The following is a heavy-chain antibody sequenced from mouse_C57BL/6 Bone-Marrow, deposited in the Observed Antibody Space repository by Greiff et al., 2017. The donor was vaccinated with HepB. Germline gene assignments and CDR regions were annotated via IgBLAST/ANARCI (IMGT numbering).Heavy chain of an antibody. V-gene: IGHV14-2*01. Sequence: LVESGAELVKPGASVKLSCTASGFNIKDYYMHWVKQRTEQGLEWIGRIDPEDGETKYAPKFQGKATITADTSSNTAYLQLSSLTSEDTAVYYCAFYYYGSSYVGVFFDYWGQGTTLTVSS. CDR2: IDPEDGET. D-gene: IGHD1-1*01. CDR3: AFYYYGSSYVGVFFDY. J-gene: IGHJ2*01. CDR1: GFNIKDYY.